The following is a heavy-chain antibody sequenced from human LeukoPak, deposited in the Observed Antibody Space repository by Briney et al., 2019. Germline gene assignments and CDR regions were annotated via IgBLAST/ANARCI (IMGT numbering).Heavy chain of an antibody. CDR3: ARMALDGGDSIGFDS. D-gene: IGHD2-21*02. CDR1: GYTFTGYY. CDR2: INPNSGGT. V-gene: IGHV1-2*02. Sequence: ASVKVSCKASGYTFTGYYMHWVRQAPGQRLEWMGWINPNSGGTNYAQKFQGRVTMTRDTSISTAYMELSRLRSDDTAVYYCARMALDGGDSIGFDSWGQGTLVTVSS. J-gene: IGHJ5*01.